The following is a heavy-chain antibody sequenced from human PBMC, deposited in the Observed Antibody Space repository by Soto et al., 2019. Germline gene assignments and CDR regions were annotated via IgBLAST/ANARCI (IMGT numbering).Heavy chain of an antibody. V-gene: IGHV3-7*01. D-gene: IGHD3-10*01. Sequence: GGSLRLSCAVSGFTFKNYWMSWVRQAPGKGPEWVANIKEDGSEDYYLDSVKGRFTISRDNAKNSLYLQMNSLRAEDTAVYYCARDIHASGSYYNLAYWGQGTLVTVSS. CDR2: IKEDGSED. CDR1: GFTFKNYW. J-gene: IGHJ4*02. CDR3: ARDIHASGSYYNLAY.